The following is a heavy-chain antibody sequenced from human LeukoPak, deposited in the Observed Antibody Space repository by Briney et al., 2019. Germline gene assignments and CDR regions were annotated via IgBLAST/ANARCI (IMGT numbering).Heavy chain of an antibody. CDR1: GGTFSSYA. Sequence: SVKVSCKASGGTFSSYAISWVRQAPGQGLEWMGRIIPIFGTANYAQKFQGRVTITRGESMSTGYMELSTMRSGDTAVYYCARDLPHYYDSSGYSAYWGQGTLVTVSS. CDR2: IIPIFGTA. CDR3: ARDLPHYYDSSGYSAY. D-gene: IGHD3-22*01. J-gene: IGHJ4*02. V-gene: IGHV1-69*05.